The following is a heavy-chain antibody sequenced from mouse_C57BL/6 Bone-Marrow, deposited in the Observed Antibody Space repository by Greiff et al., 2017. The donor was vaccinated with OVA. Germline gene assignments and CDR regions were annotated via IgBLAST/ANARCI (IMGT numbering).Heavy chain of an antibody. V-gene: IGHV7-3*01. Sequence: EVKLVESGGGLVQPGGSLSLSCAASGFTFTDYYMSWVRQPPGKALEWLGFIRNKANGYTTEYSASVKGRFTISRDNSQSVLYLQMNALGAEDSATYYCARYDYDGDYWGQGTTLTVAS. CDR2: IRNKANGYTT. CDR1: GFTFTDYY. D-gene: IGHD2-4*01. CDR3: ARYDYDGDY. J-gene: IGHJ2*01.